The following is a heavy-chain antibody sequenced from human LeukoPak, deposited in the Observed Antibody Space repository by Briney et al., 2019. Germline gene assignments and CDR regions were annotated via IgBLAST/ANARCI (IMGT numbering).Heavy chain of an antibody. J-gene: IGHJ3*02. CDR3: AKGGLLFGMSDAFDI. V-gene: IGHV3-30*02. CDR2: IRYDGSNK. D-gene: IGHD2-21*02. CDR1: RFTFSSYG. Sequence: GGSLRLSCAASRFTFSSYGMHWVRQAPGKGLEWVGFIRYDGSNKYYADSVKGRFTISRDNSKNTLYLQMNSLRAEDTAVYYCAKGGLLFGMSDAFDIWGQGTMVTVSS.